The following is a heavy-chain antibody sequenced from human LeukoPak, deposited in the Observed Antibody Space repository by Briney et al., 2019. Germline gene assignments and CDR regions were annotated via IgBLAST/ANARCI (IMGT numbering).Heavy chain of an antibody. V-gene: IGHV3-66*02. D-gene: IGHD1-26*01. CDR2: IYSGGST. Sequence: QSGGSLRLSCAASGFTVRSNYMSWVRQAPGKGLEWASVIYSGGSTYYADSVKGRITISRDNSKNTLYLQMNSLGAADTAVYYCARDRGGSYFDYWGQGTLVTVSS. CDR3: ARDRGGSYFDY. CDR1: GFTVRSNY. J-gene: IGHJ4*02.